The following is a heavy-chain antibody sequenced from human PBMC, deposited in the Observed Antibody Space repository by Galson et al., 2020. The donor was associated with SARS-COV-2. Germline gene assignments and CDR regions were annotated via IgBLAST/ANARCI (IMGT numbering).Heavy chain of an antibody. CDR1: GGSFSGYY. V-gene: IGHV4-34*01. CDR2: INHSGST. CDR3: ARVNVVVPAAKPRYYYGMDV. D-gene: IGHD2-2*02. Sequence: SETLSLTCAVYGGSFSGYYWSWIRQPPGKGLEWIGEINHSGSTNYNPSLKSRVTISVDTSKNQFSLKLSSVTAADTAVYYCARVNVVVPAAKPRYYYGMDVWGQGTTFTVSS. J-gene: IGHJ6*02.